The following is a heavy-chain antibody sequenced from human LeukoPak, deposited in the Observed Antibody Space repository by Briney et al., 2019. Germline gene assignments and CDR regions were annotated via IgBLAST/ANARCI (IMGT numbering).Heavy chain of an antibody. CDR1: GFTLSSYS. J-gene: IGHJ4*02. Sequence: PGGSLRLSCAASGFTLSSYSMNCVRQAPGKGLEWVSSISSSSSYIYYADSVKGRFTISRDNAKNSLYLQMNSLRAEDTAVYYCVDGCSSTSCYAYWGQGTLLTVSS. CDR3: VDGCSSTSCYAY. V-gene: IGHV3-21*01. CDR2: ISSSSSYI. D-gene: IGHD2-2*01.